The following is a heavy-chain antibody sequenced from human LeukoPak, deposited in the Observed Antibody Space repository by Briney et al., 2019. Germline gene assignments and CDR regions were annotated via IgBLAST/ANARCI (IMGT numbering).Heavy chain of an antibody. CDR3: ARRRYSYGFYYFDY. J-gene: IGHJ4*02. D-gene: IGHD5-18*01. CDR2: IYPGDSDT. V-gene: IGHV5-51*01. Sequence: GESLKISCKGSGYSFNTYWIGWVRQMPGKGLEWMGIIYPGDSDTRYSPSFQGQVTISADKSISTAYLQWSSLKASDTAMYYCARRRYSYGFYYFDYWGQGTLVTVSS. CDR1: GYSFNTYW.